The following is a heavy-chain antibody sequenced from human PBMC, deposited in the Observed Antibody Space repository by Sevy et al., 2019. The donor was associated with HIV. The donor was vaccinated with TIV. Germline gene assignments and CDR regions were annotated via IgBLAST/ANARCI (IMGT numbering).Heavy chain of an antibody. Sequence: ASVKVSCKVSGYTLTKLAMHWVRQAPGKGLEWMGTFDPEDGETIYAQKFQGRVTMTEEKSIDTAYMEMSSLRSEDTAVFYCAITKDYYDKSGSPFDYWGQGTLVTVSS. D-gene: IGHD3-22*01. CDR2: FDPEDGET. CDR1: GYTLTKLA. V-gene: IGHV1-24*01. CDR3: AITKDYYDKSGSPFDY. J-gene: IGHJ4*02.